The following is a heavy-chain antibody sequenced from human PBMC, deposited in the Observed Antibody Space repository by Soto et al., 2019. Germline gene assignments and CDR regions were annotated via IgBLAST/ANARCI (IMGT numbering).Heavy chain of an antibody. J-gene: IGHJ5*02. D-gene: IGHD3-22*01. CDR1: GGSISSGGYY. V-gene: IGHV4-31*02. CDR2: IYYSGST. Sequence: SETLSLTCTVSGGSISSGGYYWSWIRQHPGKGLEWIGYIYYSGSTYYNPSLKSRVTISVDTTKNQFSLKLSSVTAADTAVYYCARTSYDSSGTAADPWGQGTLVTVSS. CDR3: ARTSYDSSGTAADP.